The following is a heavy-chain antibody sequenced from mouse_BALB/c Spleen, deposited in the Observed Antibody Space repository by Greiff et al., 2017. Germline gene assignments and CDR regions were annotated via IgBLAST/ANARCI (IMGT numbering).Heavy chain of an antibody. D-gene: IGHD1-1*01. CDR3: AITTPFDV. V-gene: IGHV3-2*02. CDR2: ISYSGST. J-gene: IGHJ1*01. CDR1: GYSITSDYA. Sequence: EVKLQESGPGLVKPSQSLSLTCTVTGYSITSDYAWNWIRQFPGNKLEWMGYISYSGSTSYNPSLKSRISITRDTSKNQFFLQLNSVTTEDTATYYCAITTPFDVWGAGTTVTVSS.